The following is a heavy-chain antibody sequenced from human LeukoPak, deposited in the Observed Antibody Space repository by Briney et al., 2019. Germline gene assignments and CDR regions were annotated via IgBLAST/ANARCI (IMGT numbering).Heavy chain of an antibody. Sequence: GGSLGLSCAASGFTVSSNYMSWVRQAPGKGLEWVSVIYSGGSIYYADSVKGRFTISRDNSKNTLYLQMNSLRAEDTAVYYCAKTSDQLLYSKFDYWGQGTLVTVSS. CDR1: GFTVSSNY. J-gene: IGHJ4*02. CDR2: IYSGGSI. D-gene: IGHD2-2*02. CDR3: AKTSDQLLYSKFDY. V-gene: IGHV3-53*05.